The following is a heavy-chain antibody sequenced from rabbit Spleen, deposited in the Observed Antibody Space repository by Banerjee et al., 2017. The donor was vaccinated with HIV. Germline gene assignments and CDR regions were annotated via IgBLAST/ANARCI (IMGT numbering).Heavy chain of an antibody. D-gene: IGHD8-1*01. J-gene: IGHJ6*01. CDR3: ARDTGSSFSSYGMDL. CDR2: IHAGNSGAS. Sequence: QEQLVESGGGLVQPEGSLTLTCTASGLSFSAGYFICWVRQAPGKGLEWIACIHAGNSGASYYATWAKGRFTVSKTSSTTVTLQMTSLTAADTATYLCARDTGSSFSSYGMDLWGPGTLVTVS. V-gene: IGHV1S45*01. CDR1: GLSFSAGYF.